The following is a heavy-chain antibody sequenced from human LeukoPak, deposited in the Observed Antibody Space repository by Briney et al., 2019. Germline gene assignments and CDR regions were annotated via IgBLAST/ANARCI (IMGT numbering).Heavy chain of an antibody. CDR2: IRQDGGDE. CDR1: GFTFSSYW. J-gene: IGHJ4*02. Sequence: GGSLRLSCAASGFTFSSYWMSWVRQAPGKGLEWVANIRQDGGDEYYVDSVKGRFTISRDNAKNSLYLQMNVLRVEDTAFYYCARDWVSLSSGRVLDYWGQGTLVTVSS. V-gene: IGHV3-7*01. CDR3: ARDWVSLSSGRVLDY. D-gene: IGHD3-22*01.